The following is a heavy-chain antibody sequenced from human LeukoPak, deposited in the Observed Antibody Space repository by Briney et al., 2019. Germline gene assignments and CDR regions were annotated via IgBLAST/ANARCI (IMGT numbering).Heavy chain of an antibody. J-gene: IGHJ5*02. V-gene: IGHV1-2*02. D-gene: IGHD2-15*01. CDR2: INCNSGGT. CDR1: GYTFTGYY. Sequence: GASVKVSCKASGYTFTGYYMHWVRQAPGQGLEWMGWINCNSGGTNYAQKFQGRITMTTDTSISTAYMELSRLRSGDTAVYYCARGGCSGGSCYRWFDPWGQGTLVTVSS. CDR3: ARGGCSGGSCYRWFDP.